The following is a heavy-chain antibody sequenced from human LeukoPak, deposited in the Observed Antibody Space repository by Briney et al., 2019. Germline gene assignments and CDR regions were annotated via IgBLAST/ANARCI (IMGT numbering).Heavy chain of an antibody. D-gene: IGHD5-18*01. CDR3: AKADTAMVTPYVDY. CDR1: GFTFSSYG. CDR2: IRYDGSNK. Sequence: GGSLRLSCAASGFTFSSYGMHWVRQAPGKGLEWVAFIRYDGSNKYYADSVKGQFTISRDNSKNTLYLQMNSLRAEDTAVYYCAKADTAMVTPYVDYWGQGTLVTVSS. V-gene: IGHV3-30*02. J-gene: IGHJ4*02.